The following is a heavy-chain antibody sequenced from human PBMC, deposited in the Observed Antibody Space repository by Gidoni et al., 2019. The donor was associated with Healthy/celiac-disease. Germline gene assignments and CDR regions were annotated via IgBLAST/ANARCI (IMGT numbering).Heavy chain of an antibody. CDR1: GGSISSSSYY. CDR3: ARVGGSYYQTGNDAFDI. V-gene: IGHV4-39*01. J-gene: IGHJ3*02. CDR2: IYYSGST. Sequence: QLQLQESGPGLVKPSETLSLTCTVSGGSISSSSYYWGWIRQPPGKGLEWIGSIYYSGSTYYNPSLKSRVTISVDTSKNQFSLKLSSVTAADTAVYYCARVGGSYYQTGNDAFDIWGQGTMVTVSS. D-gene: IGHD1-26*01.